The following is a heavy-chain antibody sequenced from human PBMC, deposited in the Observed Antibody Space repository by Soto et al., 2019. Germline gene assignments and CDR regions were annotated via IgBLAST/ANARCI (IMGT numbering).Heavy chain of an antibody. V-gene: IGHV1-58*01. CDR1: GFTFTSSA. Sequence: ASVKVSCKASGFTFTSSAVQWVRQARGQRLEWIGWIVVGSGNTNYAQKFQERVTITRDMSTSTAYMELSSLRSEDTAVYYCAADRYSSGWIPLSMDVWGQGTTVTVSS. CDR3: AADRYSSGWIPLSMDV. J-gene: IGHJ6*02. CDR2: IVVGSGNT. D-gene: IGHD6-19*01.